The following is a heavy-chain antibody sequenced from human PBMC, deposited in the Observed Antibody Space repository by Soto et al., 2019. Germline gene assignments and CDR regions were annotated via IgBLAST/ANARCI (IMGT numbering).Heavy chain of an antibody. CDR2: IYYAGST. CDR3: ARRIVATETFDY. J-gene: IGHJ4*02. CDR1: GGARFSNS. Sequence: LRLQDSGQGLVRPLVTRSSPGTALGGARFSNSCSWIRQPPGRGLGWIGFIYYAGSTKHNPPLRSRVTISVATSKNQFSLTVTSVTAADTAVYYCARRIVATETFDYWGQGTLVTVSS. D-gene: IGHD5-12*01. V-gene: IGHV4-59*08.